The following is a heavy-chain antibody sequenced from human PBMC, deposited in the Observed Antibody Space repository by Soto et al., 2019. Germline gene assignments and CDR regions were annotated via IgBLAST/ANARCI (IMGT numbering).Heavy chain of an antibody. V-gene: IGHV4-39*07. CDR3: ARLTCSNTRCLKLNGFDI. D-gene: IGHD3-3*01. J-gene: IGHJ3*02. Sequence: LSLTCSVSGGSINSRSYSWGWIRQPPGTGLEWIGEINHSGSTKYNPSLKSRVTISVDTSKNLFSLKLSSVTAADTAVYYCARLTCSNTRCLKLNGFDIWGQGTMVTVSS. CDR2: INHSGST. CDR1: GGSINSRSYS.